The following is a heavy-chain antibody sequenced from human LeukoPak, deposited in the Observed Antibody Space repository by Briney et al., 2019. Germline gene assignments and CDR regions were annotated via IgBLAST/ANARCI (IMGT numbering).Heavy chain of an antibody. CDR2: ISAYNGNT. J-gene: IGHJ1*01. D-gene: IGHD2-15*01. CDR1: GYTFTSYG. Sequence: ASVKVSCKASGYTFTSYGISWVRQAPGQGLEWMGWISAYNGNTNYAQKLQGRVTMTTDTSTSTAYMELRSLRSDDTAVYYCARDSYCSGGSCYQYFQHWGQGTLVTVSS. V-gene: IGHV1-18*01. CDR3: ARDSYCSGGSCYQYFQH.